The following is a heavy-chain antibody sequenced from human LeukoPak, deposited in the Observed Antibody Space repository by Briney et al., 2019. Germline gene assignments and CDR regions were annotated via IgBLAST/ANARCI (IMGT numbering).Heavy chain of an antibody. CDR2: INWNGGST. Sequence: GGSLRLSCAASGFTFDDYGMSWVRQAPGKGLEWVSGINWNGGSTGYADSVKGRFTISRDNAKNSLYLQMNSLRAEDTALYYCARVGDCSSTSCPQSPINYYFDYWGQGTLVTVPS. V-gene: IGHV3-20*04. CDR1: GFTFDDYG. CDR3: ARVGDCSSTSCPQSPINYYFDY. J-gene: IGHJ4*02. D-gene: IGHD2-2*01.